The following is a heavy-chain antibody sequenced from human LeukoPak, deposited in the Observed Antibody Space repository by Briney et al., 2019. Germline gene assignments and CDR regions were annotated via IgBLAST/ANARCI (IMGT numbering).Heavy chain of an antibody. J-gene: IGHJ6*04. CDR3: AREKVWFGELLYEEMDV. CDR2: INHSGST. V-gene: IGHV4-34*01. CDR1: GGSFSGYY. D-gene: IGHD3-10*01. Sequence: PSETLSLTCAVYGGSFSGYYWSWIRQPPGKGLEWIGEINHSGSTNYNPSLKSRVTISVDTSKNQFSLKLSSVTAADTAVYYSAREKVWFGELLYEEMDVWGKGTTVTVSS.